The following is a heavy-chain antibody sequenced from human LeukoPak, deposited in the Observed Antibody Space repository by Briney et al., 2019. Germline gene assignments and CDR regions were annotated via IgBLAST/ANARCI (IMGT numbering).Heavy chain of an antibody. J-gene: IGHJ3*02. Sequence: PGGSLRLSCAASGFTFSSYGMHWVRQAPGKGLEWVAVIWYDGSNKYYADSVKGRFTISRDNSKNTLYLQMNSLRAEDTAVYYCARWDSYFDWLGAFDIWGQGTMVTVSS. D-gene: IGHD3-9*01. V-gene: IGHV3-33*01. CDR1: GFTFSSYG. CDR2: IWYDGSNK. CDR3: ARWDSYFDWLGAFDI.